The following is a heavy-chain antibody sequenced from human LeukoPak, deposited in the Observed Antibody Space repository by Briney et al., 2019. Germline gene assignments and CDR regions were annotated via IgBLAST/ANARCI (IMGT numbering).Heavy chain of an antibody. V-gene: IGHV1-2*02. CDR2: INPNSGGT. CDR1: GYTLTGYY. D-gene: IGHD2-15*01. Sequence: ASVKVSCKASGYTLTGYYMHWVRQAPGQGLEWMGWINPNSGGTNYAQKFQGRVTMTRDTSISTAYMELSRLRSDDTAVYYCARGGVVNRYCSGGSCPKRSDYCGQGTLVTVSS. CDR3: ARGGVVNRYCSGGSCPKRSDY. J-gene: IGHJ4*02.